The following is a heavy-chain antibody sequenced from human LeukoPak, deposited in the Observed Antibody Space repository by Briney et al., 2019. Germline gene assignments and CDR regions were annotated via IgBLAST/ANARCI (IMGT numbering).Heavy chain of an antibody. CDR1: GGSISSGDYY. J-gene: IGHJ6*02. D-gene: IGHD1-26*01. CDR2: IYYSGST. CDR3: ARAAPGNYYYGMDV. Sequence: SETLSLTCTVSGGSISSGDYYWSWIRQPPGKGLEWIGYIYYSGSTYYNPSLKGRVTISVDTSKNQFSLKLSSVTAADTAVYYCARAAPGNYYYGMDVWGQGTTVTVSS. V-gene: IGHV4-30-4*01.